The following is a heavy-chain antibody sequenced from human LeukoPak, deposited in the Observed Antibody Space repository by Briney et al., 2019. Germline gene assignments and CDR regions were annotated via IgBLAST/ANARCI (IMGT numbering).Heavy chain of an antibody. CDR1: GFTFSNYD. V-gene: IGHV3-33*01. J-gene: IGHJ4*02. CDR3: AANFDF. Sequence: GRSLRLSCAASGFTFSNYDMHWVRQAPGRGLEWVAVIWYDGSTKYYADSVKGRFTISRDNSKNMLYLQMNSLRAEDTAVYYCAANFDFWGQGTLVTVSS. CDR2: IWYDGSTK.